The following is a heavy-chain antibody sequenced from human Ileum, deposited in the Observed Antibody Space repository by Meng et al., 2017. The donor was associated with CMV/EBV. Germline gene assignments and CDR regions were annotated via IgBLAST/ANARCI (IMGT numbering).Heavy chain of an antibody. CDR2: VFWDDDK. CDR3: ARTTKARTSYYDTFDY. Sequence: GFSITGVVGVGWMRQPAVKALEWLASVFWDDDKHYSSSMKSRLSIIKDPYNNQVFLTMTNVDPVDTASYYCARTTKARTSYYDTFDYWGQGTLVTVSS. D-gene: IGHD3-22*01. CDR1: GFSITGVVG. V-gene: IGHV2-5*02. J-gene: IGHJ4*02.